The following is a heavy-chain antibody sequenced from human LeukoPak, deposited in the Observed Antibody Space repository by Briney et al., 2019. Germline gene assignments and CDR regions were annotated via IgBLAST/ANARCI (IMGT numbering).Heavy chain of an antibody. D-gene: IGHD3-3*01. CDR2: ISTYNGDT. Sequence: GASVKVSCKASGYTFTNYGISWLRQAPGQGLEWMGWISTYNGDTSYAQKLQGRVTMTTETSTSTIYMELRSLRSDDTAVYYCARGGGGFWSGHYPNYYYGMDVWGQGTTVTVSS. J-gene: IGHJ6*02. CDR3: ARGGGGFWSGHYPNYYYGMDV. CDR1: GYTFTNYG. V-gene: IGHV1-18*01.